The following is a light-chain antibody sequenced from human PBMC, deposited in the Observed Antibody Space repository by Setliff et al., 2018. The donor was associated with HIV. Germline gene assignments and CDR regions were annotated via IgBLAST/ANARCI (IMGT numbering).Light chain of an antibody. Sequence: QSVLTQPASVSGSPGQSTTTACTGTTNDVGAYNYVSWYQQHPGKAPKLIIYGVTHRPSGVSDRFSGSKSGDTASLTISGLQTEDEADYYCSSYSTSSTPSVFGTGTKVTVL. CDR2: GVT. J-gene: IGLJ1*01. V-gene: IGLV2-14*03. CDR3: SSYSTSSTPSV. CDR1: TNDVGAYNY.